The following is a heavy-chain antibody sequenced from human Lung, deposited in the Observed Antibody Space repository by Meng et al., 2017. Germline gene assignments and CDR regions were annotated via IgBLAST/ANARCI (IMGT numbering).Heavy chain of an antibody. D-gene: IGHD5-12*01. CDR2: IKSKPDGETI. V-gene: IGHV3-15*01. J-gene: IGHJ4*02. CDR1: GFTFSNAY. CDR3: SGHIDY. Sequence: VELVESGGGLVKPWVSLRLSCEGSGFTFSNAYMTWVRQVPGKRLEWVGRIKSKPDGETIDYAAPVKGRFTISRDDSKNTVYLQMNSLKTEDTAVYYCSGHIDYWGQGTLVTVSS.